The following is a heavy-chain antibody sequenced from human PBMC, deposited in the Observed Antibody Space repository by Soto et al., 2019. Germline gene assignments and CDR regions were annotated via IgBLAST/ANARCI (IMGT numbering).Heavy chain of an antibody. D-gene: IGHD1-1*01. V-gene: IGHV4-31*03. J-gene: IGHJ4*02. Sequence: SLTCTVSGGSISSGGYYWSWIRQHPGKGLEWIGYIYYSGSTYYNPSLKSRVTISVDTSKNQFSLKLSSVTAADTAVYYCARDLVNWNYYDYWGQGTLVTVSS. CDR1: GGSISSGGYY. CDR3: ARDLVNWNYYDY. CDR2: IYYSGST.